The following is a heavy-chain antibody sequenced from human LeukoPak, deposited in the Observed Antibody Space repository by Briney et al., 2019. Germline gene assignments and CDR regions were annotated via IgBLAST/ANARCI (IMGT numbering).Heavy chain of an antibody. Sequence: PSETLSLTCAVSGGSISSGGYSWSWIRQPPGKGLEWIGYIYYSGSTYYNPSLKSRVTISVDTSKNQFSLKLSSVTAADTAVYYCARGRSYGDFGDFDYWGQGTLVTVSS. CDR2: IYYSGST. V-gene: IGHV4-30-4*07. CDR1: GGSISSGGYS. D-gene: IGHD4-17*01. J-gene: IGHJ4*02. CDR3: ARGRSYGDFGDFDY.